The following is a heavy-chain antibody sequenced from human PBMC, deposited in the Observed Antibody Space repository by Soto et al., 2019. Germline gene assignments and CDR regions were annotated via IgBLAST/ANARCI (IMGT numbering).Heavy chain of an antibody. CDR2: IYYSGST. Sequence: QVQLQESGPGLVKPSQTLSLTCTVSGGSISSGGYYWSWIRQHPGKGLEWIGYIYYSGSTYYNPSLKSRVTISVDTSKNQFSLKLSSVTSADTAVYYCARDRIAAAGPLLYNWFDPWGQGTLVTVSS. CDR3: ARDRIAAAGPLLYNWFDP. CDR1: GGSISSGGYY. J-gene: IGHJ5*02. D-gene: IGHD6-13*01. V-gene: IGHV4-31*03.